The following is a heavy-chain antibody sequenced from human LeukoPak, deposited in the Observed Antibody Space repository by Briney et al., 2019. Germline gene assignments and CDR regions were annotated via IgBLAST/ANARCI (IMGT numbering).Heavy chain of an antibody. CDR3: ARDVFHGSGSPYFDS. V-gene: IGHV3-48*03. Sequence: GGSLRPSCAASGFTFSSYEMNWVRQAPGKGLEWISYISISTSTIYYADSVKGRFTISRDNAKNSLYLQMNSLRAEDTAVYYCARDVFHGSGSPYFDSWGQGTLVTVSS. CDR1: GFTFSSYE. CDR2: ISISTSTI. D-gene: IGHD3-10*01. J-gene: IGHJ4*02.